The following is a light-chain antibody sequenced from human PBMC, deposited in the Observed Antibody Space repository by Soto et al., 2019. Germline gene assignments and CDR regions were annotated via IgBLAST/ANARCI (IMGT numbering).Light chain of an antibody. J-gene: IGKJ1*01. V-gene: IGKV3-20*01. Sequence: EIVLTQSPGTLSLSPGESATLSCRASQSVSSSYLAWYQQKPGQAPRLLIYGASSRATGIPDRFSGSGSGTDFTLTISRLEPEYFAVYYCQQYGSSPRTFGQGTKVEIK. CDR2: GAS. CDR1: QSVSSSY. CDR3: QQYGSSPRT.